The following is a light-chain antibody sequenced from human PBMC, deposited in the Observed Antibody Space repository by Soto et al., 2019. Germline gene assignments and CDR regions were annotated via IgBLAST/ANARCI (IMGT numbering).Light chain of an antibody. Sequence: DIQMIQSPSSLSASVGDRVTITCRASQGISNYLAWYQQKPGKVPKLLIYDASNLETGVPSRFSGSGSGTDFTFTISSLQPEDIAAYYCQQYDNLPLTFGGGTKVDIK. V-gene: IGKV1-33*01. CDR3: QQYDNLPLT. CDR2: DAS. J-gene: IGKJ4*01. CDR1: QGISNY.